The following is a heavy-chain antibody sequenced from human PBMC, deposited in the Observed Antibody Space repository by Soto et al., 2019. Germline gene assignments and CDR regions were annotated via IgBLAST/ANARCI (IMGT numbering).Heavy chain of an antibody. Sequence: GASVKVSCKASGYTFTDYHIHWVRQAPGQGLEFMGWINANNGGAGSAQQFQGRVTVTRDTSITTVYMELSNLRSDDTAVYYCAREGGSETTQHSYNWFDTWGQGTLVTVSS. J-gene: IGHJ5*02. CDR1: GYTFTDYH. V-gene: IGHV1-2*02. CDR2: INANNGGA. D-gene: IGHD6-25*01. CDR3: AREGGSETTQHSYNWFDT.